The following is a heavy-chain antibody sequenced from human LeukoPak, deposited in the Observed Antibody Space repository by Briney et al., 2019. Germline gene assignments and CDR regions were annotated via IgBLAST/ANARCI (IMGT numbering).Heavy chain of an antibody. J-gene: IGHJ6*02. CDR3: ARDRTRSYYYYGMDV. CDR2: IWYDGSNK. V-gene: IGHV3-33*01. Sequence: GRSLRLSCAASGFTFSSYGMHWVRQAPGKGLEWVVVIWYDGSNKYYADSVKGRFTISRDNSKNTLYLQMSSLRAEDTAVYYCARDRTRSYYYYGMDVWGQGTTVTVSS. CDR1: GFTFSSYG.